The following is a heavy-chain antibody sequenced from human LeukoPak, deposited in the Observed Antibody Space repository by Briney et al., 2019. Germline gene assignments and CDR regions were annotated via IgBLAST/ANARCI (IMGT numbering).Heavy chain of an antibody. D-gene: IGHD3-3*01. Sequence: SETLSLTCIVSGGSISSYYWSWIRQPAGKGLEWIGRIYTSGSTNYNPSLKSRVTMSVDTSKNQFSLKLSSVTAADTAVYYCAREGYYDFWSGYYSFDYWGQGTLVTVSS. CDR2: IYTSGST. CDR3: AREGYYDFWSGYYSFDY. V-gene: IGHV4-4*07. CDR1: GGSISSYY. J-gene: IGHJ4*02.